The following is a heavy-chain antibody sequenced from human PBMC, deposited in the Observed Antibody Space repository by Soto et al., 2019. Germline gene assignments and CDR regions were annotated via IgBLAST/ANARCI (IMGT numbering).Heavy chain of an antibody. D-gene: IGHD4-17*01. CDR2: INPSGGST. J-gene: IGHJ4*02. CDR1: GYTFTSYY. V-gene: IGHV1-46*01. CDR3: ARDIRNYGIDY. Sequence: QVQLVQSGAEVKKPGASVKVSCKASGYTFTSYYMHWVRQAPGQGLEWMGIINPSGGSTSYAHKFQGRVTMTRDTSTSTVYMELSSLRSEDTAVYYCARDIRNYGIDYWGQGTLVTVSS.